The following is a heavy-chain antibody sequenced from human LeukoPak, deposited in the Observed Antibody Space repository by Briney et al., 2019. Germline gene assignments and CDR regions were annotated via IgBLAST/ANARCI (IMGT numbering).Heavy chain of an antibody. CDR3: ARVSLLDDGGLGDY. CDR1: GFTLSDYY. Sequence: GGSLRLSCAASGFTLSDYYMTWFRQAPGKGLEWVSYISGGSSYTNFADSVKGRFTISRDNAKNSLYLQMNSLRAEDTAVYYCARVSLLDDGGLGDYWGQGTLVTVSS. CDR2: ISGGSSYT. D-gene: IGHD4-23*01. J-gene: IGHJ4*02. V-gene: IGHV3-11*06.